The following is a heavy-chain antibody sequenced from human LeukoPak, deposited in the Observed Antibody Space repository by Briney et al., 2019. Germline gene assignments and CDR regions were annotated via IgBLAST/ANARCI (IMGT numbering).Heavy chain of an antibody. CDR1: GFTFSSYG. J-gene: IGHJ4*02. V-gene: IGHV3-30*02. CDR3: AKDIRYGDYVVRAFDY. Sequence: GGSLRLSCAASGFTFSSYGMHWVRQAPGKGLEWVAFIRYDGSNKYYADSVKGRFTISRDNSKNTLYLQMNSLRAEDTAVYYCAKDIRYGDYVVRAFDYWGQGTLVTVSS. D-gene: IGHD4-17*01. CDR2: IRYDGSNK.